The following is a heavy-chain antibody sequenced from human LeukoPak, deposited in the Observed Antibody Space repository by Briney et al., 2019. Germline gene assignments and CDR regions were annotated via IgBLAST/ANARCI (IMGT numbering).Heavy chain of an antibody. V-gene: IGHV3-64*01. Sequence: GGSLRLSCAASGFTFSSYAMHWVRRAPGKGLEYVSAISSNGGSTYYANSVKGRFTISRDNSKNTLYLQMGSLRAEDMAVYYCARARPSPYCSSTSCYPPADYWGQGTLVTVSS. CDR3: ARARPSPYCSSTSCYPPADY. CDR1: GFTFSSYA. D-gene: IGHD2-2*01. CDR2: ISSNGGST. J-gene: IGHJ4*02.